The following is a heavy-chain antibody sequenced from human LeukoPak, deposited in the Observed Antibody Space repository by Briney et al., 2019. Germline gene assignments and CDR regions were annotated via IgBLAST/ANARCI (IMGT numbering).Heavy chain of an antibody. CDR3: ARVSSGGGESTYFDY. V-gene: IGHV3-21*01. CDR1: GFTFSSYS. J-gene: IGHJ4*02. CDR2: ISSSSSYI. D-gene: IGHD3-16*01. Sequence: PGGSLRLSCAASGFTFSSYSMNWVRQAPGKGLEWVSSISSSSSYIYYADSVKGRFTISRDNAKNSLYLQMNSLKAGDTAVYYCARVSSGGGESTYFDYWGQGTLVTVSS.